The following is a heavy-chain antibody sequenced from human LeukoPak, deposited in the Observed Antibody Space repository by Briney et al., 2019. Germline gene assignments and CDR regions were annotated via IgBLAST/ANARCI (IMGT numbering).Heavy chain of an antibody. Sequence: GGSLRLSCVGSGFTFSSYDMHWVRQAAGKGLEWVAFIRHDGSNEYYADSVKGRFTVSRDNSKNTLFLQMNSLRVEEMAVYYCAKEVHPYDSGTYYFDYWGRGTLVTVSS. J-gene: IGHJ4*02. CDR2: IRHDGSNE. CDR1: GFTFSSYD. V-gene: IGHV3-30*02. CDR3: AKEVHPYDSGTYYFDY. D-gene: IGHD3-10*01.